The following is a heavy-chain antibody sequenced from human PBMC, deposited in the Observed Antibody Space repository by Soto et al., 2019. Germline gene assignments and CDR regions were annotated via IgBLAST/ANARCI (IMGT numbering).Heavy chain of an antibody. CDR3: AKEKETGPFDI. D-gene: IGHD7-27*01. CDR1: GFTFDDYA. V-gene: IGHV3-9*01. CDR2: IGWNSGSI. Sequence: GGSLRLSCAASGFTFDDYAMHWVRQAPGKGLEWVSGIGWNSGSIGYADSVKGRFTISRDNAKNSLYLQMNSLRAEDTALYYCAKEKETGPFDIWGQGTMVTVSS. J-gene: IGHJ3*02.